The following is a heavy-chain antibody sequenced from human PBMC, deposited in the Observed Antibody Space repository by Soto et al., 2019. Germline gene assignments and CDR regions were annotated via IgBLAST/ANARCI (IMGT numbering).Heavy chain of an antibody. D-gene: IGHD3-3*01. J-gene: IGHJ4*02. V-gene: IGHV3-23*01. CDR1: GFTFSSYA. CDR2: MGGNGGRT. Sequence: EVQLLESGGGLVQPGGSLRLSCVGSGFTFSSYAMSWVRQAPGRVLEWVSGMGGNGGRTYYADSVKGRFTISRDNSKNTQYQQMSQRGAEDTVIYSCAKDREWVDLWYFESWGQGTQVTVSS. CDR3: AKDREWVDLWYFES.